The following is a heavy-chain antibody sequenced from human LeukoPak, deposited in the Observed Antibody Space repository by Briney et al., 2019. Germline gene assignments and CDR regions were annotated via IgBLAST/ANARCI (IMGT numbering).Heavy chain of an antibody. CDR2: IRYDGSNK. V-gene: IGHV3-30*02. CDR1: GFTFSSYG. J-gene: IGHJ6*03. CDR3: AKDSSSWYPTYYYYMDV. D-gene: IGHD6-13*01. Sequence: PGGSLRLSCAASGFTFSSYGMHWVRQAPGKGLEWVAFIRYDGSNKYYADSVKGRFTISRDNSKNTLYLQMNSLRAEDTAVYYCAKDSSSWYPTYYYYMDVWGKGTTVTISS.